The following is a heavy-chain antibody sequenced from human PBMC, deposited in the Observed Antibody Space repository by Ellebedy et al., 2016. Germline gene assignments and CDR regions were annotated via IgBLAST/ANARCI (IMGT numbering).Heavy chain of an antibody. J-gene: IGHJ6*03. D-gene: IGHD6-13*01. V-gene: IGHV3-48*04. CDR2: ISSRSNSI. Sequence: GESLKISXAASGFTFSSYSMSWVRQAPGKGLEWISYISSRSNSIYYAYSVKGRFTISRDNAKNSLYLQMNSLRAEDTAMYYCVRAEIAAAGPYSHYYMDVWGKGTTVTVSS. CDR1: GFTFSSYS. CDR3: VRAEIAAAGPYSHYYMDV.